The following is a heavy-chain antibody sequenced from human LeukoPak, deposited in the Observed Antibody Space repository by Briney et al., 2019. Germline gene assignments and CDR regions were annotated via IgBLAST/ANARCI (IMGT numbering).Heavy chain of an antibody. Sequence: SVKVSCKASGGTFSSYAISWVRQAPGQGLEWMGRIIPIFGTANYAQKFQGRVTITTDESTSTAYMELSSLRSEDTAVYYCARGPIRDQVPAAIYYYYYYMDVWGKGTTVTVSS. J-gene: IGHJ6*03. D-gene: IGHD2-2*02. V-gene: IGHV1-69*05. CDR3: ARGPIRDQVPAAIYYYYYYMDV. CDR2: IIPIFGTA. CDR1: GGTFSSYA.